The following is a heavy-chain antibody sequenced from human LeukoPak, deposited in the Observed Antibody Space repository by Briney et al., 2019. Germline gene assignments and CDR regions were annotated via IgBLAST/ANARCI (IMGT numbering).Heavy chain of an antibody. Sequence: PSETLSLTCTVSGGSISSYYWSWIRQPPGKGLEWIGYIYYSGSTNYNPSLKSRVTISVDTSKNQFSLKLSSVTAADTAVYYCARSEGYYYGSGSSPWFDPWGQGTLVTVSS. CDR3: ARSEGYYYGSGSSPWFDP. V-gene: IGHV4-59*01. CDR1: GGSISSYY. D-gene: IGHD3-10*01. J-gene: IGHJ5*02. CDR2: IYYSGST.